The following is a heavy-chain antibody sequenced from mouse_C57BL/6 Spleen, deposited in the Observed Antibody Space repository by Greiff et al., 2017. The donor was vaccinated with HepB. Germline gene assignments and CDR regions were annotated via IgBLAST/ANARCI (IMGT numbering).Heavy chain of an antibody. Sequence: QVQLQQPGAELVKPGASVKMSCKASGYTFPSSWITWVKQRPGQGLEWIGDIYPGSGSTNYNDKFKSKATLTVDTSSSTAYMQLISLTSEDSAFYYGARTYYGSSDNFDYWGQGTTLTVSS. D-gene: IGHD1-1*01. V-gene: IGHV1-55*01. CDR1: GYTFPSSW. CDR2: IYPGSGST. CDR3: ARTYYGSSDNFDY. J-gene: IGHJ2*01.